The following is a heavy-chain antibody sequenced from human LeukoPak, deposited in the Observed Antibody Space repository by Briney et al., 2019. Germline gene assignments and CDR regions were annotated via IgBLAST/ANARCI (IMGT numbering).Heavy chain of an antibody. V-gene: IGHV3-23*01. J-gene: IGHJ5*02. CDR1: GFTFSSYA. Sequence: GGSLRLSCAASGFTFSSYAMSWVRQAPGKGLEWVSVISGSGGSTYYADSVKGRFTISRDNAKNSLYLQMNSLRAEDTAVYYCARDAGYSYGRNWFDPWGQGTLVTVSS. CDR2: ISGSGGST. D-gene: IGHD5-18*01. CDR3: ARDAGYSYGRNWFDP.